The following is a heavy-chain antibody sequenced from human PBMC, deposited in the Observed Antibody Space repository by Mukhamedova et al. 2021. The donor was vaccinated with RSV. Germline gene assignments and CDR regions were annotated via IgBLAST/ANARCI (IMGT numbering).Heavy chain of an antibody. CDR2: ISSSGSTI. J-gene: IGHJ4*02. CDR3: ARGYYYDSSGPLEFDY. Sequence: EMNWVRQAPEKGLEWVSYISSSGSTIYYADSVKGRFTISRDNAKNSLYLQMNSLRAEDTAVYYCARGYYYDSSGPLEFDYWGQGT. D-gene: IGHD3-22*01. V-gene: IGHV3-48*03.